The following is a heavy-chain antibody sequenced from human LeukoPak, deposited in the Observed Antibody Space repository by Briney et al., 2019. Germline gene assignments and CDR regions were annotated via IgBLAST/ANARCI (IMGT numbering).Heavy chain of an antibody. D-gene: IGHD6-19*01. V-gene: IGHV5-51*03. CDR2: IYPGDSDT. Sequence: KPGVSLKISCKGYGYSFTSYWIGWVRQMPGKGLEWMGIIYPGDSDTRYSPSVQGQVTIATYKSITNAYLKWSNRKVSETAKYYCSRREPGIAVAGYDYWGQGTLVTVSS. CDR1: GYSFTSYW. J-gene: IGHJ4*02. CDR3: SRREPGIAVAGYDY.